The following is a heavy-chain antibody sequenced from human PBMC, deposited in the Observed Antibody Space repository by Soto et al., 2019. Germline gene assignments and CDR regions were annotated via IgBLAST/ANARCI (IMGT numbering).Heavy chain of an antibody. V-gene: IGHV1-18*01. D-gene: IGHD3-3*01. Sequence: QVQLVQSGAEVKKPGASVKVSCKASGYTFTSYGISWVRQAPGQGLEWMGWISAYNGNTNYAQKLQGRVTMTTDTSTSTAYKELRSLRSDDTAVYYCARDYYDFWSGYPAGYFDLWGRGTLVTVSS. CDR3: ARDYYDFWSGYPAGYFDL. J-gene: IGHJ2*01. CDR2: ISAYNGNT. CDR1: GYTFTSYG.